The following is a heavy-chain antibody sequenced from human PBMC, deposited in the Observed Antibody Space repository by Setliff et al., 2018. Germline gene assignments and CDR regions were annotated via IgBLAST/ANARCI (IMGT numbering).Heavy chain of an antibody. CDR3: ARDDSSGYLLDY. J-gene: IGHJ4*02. Sequence: GASVKVSCKASGYDFTDHYLHWLRQAPGQGPEWMGWMDPKNGDTTYAQKFRGRVTMTWDTSITTAYMELSRLRSDDTAVYYCARDDSSGYLLDYWGQGTLVTVSS. CDR1: GYDFTDHY. V-gene: IGHV1-2*02. CDR2: MDPKNGDT. D-gene: IGHD3-22*01.